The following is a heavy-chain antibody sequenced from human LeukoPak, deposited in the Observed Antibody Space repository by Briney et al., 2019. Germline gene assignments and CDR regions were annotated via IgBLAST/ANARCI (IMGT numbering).Heavy chain of an antibody. CDR3: ARHSRRCSSTTCYTGAFDI. D-gene: IGHD2-2*02. CDR2: VYHSGDT. CDR1: GYSITSGYY. J-gene: IGHJ3*02. V-gene: IGHV4-38-2*02. Sequence: SETLSLTCTISGYSITSGYYWGWIRQPPGKGLECIGSVYHSGDTYYNPSLKSRVTISVDTSENQFSLKLTSVTAADTALYFCARHSRRCSSTTCYTGAFDIWGPGTVVTVSS.